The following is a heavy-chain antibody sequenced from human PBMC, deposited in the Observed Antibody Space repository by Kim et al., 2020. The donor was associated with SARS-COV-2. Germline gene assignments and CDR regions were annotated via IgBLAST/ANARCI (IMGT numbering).Heavy chain of an antibody. CDR2: VSASGRVT. D-gene: IGHD3-22*01. V-gene: IGHV3-23*01. Sequence: GGSLRLSCAASGFTFTNFAMNWIRLTPGTGLEWVSAVSASGRVTYYADSVKGRFIISRDNSQNTLHLQMNRLRAEDTAIYYCAKSPVDTQYDSNGGWFGPWGPGTRVTVSS. CDR3: AKSPVDTQYDSNGGWFGP. J-gene: IGHJ5*02. CDR1: GFTFTNFA.